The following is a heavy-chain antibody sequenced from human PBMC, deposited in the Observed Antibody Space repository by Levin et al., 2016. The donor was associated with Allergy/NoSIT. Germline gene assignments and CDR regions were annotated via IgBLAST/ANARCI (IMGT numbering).Heavy chain of an antibody. V-gene: IGHV3-23*01. CDR3: AKDWHNYPWYFEY. CDR1: GFTFSSYA. Sequence: GGSLRLSCAASGFTFSSYAMSWVRQAPGKGLEWVSAVSGRGDTTYYADSVKGRFTISRDNSKNTLYLQMNSLRAEDTAVYYCAKDWHNYPWYFEYWGQGTLVTVSS. J-gene: IGHJ4*02. D-gene: IGHD4-11*01. CDR2: VSGRGDTT.